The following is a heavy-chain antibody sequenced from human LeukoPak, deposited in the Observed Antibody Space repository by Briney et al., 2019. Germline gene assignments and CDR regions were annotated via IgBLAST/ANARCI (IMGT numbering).Heavy chain of an antibody. CDR1: GFTFSDYY. CDR2: ISSSGSTI. J-gene: IGHJ3*02. D-gene: IGHD6-19*01. V-gene: IGHV3-11*04. Sequence: GGSLRLSCAASGFTFSDYYMSWIRQAPGKGLEWVSYISSSGSTIYYADSVKGRFTISRDNAKNSLYLQMNSLRAEDTAVYYCARDLLDLGWGAKAFDIWGQGTMVTVSS. CDR3: ARDLLDLGWGAKAFDI.